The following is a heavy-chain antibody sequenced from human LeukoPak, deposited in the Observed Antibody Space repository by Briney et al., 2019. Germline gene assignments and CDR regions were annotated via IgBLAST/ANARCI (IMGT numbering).Heavy chain of an antibody. CDR3: ARTSSYYYDSSGYDY. J-gene: IGHJ4*02. CDR2: INPNSGGT. CDR1: GYTFTGYY. Sequence: VASVKVSCKASGYTFTGYYMHWVRQAPGQGLEWMGRINPNSGGTNYAQKFQGRVTMTRDTSISTAYMELSRLRSDDTAVYYCARTSSYYYDSSGYDYWVQGTLVTVSS. V-gene: IGHV1-2*06. D-gene: IGHD3-22*01.